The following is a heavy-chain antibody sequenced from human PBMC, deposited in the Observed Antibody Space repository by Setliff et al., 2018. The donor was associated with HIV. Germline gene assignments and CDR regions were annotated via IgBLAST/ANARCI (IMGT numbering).Heavy chain of an antibody. Sequence: ETLSLSCAASGFSFSSHWMSWVRQAPGKGLEWVANIKEDGSERYYVESVKGRFIISRDNARNSLHLQMNSLRVEDTAVYYCARVYYDLLTAEAANFDYWGQGTQVTVSS. D-gene: IGHD3-9*01. J-gene: IGHJ4*02. CDR1: GFSFSSHW. CDR3: ARVYYDLLTAEAANFDY. V-gene: IGHV3-7*04. CDR2: IKEDGSER.